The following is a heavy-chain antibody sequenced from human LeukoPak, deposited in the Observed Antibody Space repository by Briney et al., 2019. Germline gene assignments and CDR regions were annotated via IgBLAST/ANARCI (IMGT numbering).Heavy chain of an antibody. Sequence: SETLSLTCTVSGGSISSHYWSRIRQPPGKGLEWIGYIYYSGSTNYNPSLKSRVTISVDTSKNQFSLKLSSVTAADTAVYYCARGLPAAAGNFYYMDVWGKGTTVTVSS. CDR3: ARGLPAAAGNFYYMDV. J-gene: IGHJ6*03. V-gene: IGHV4-59*11. D-gene: IGHD6-13*01. CDR2: IYYSGST. CDR1: GGSISSHY.